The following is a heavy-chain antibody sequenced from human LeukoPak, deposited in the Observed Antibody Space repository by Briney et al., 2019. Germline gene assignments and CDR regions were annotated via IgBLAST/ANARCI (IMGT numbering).Heavy chain of an antibody. J-gene: IGHJ4*02. CDR3: AKEACGGDCHRDYFDY. CDR1: GFTFSSYS. Sequence: GGSLRLSCAASGFTFSSYSMNWVRQAPGKGLAWVSSISSTSSYIYYADSVKGRFTISRDNAKNSLYLQMNSLRAEDTAVYYCAKEACGGDCHRDYFDYWGQGTLVTVSS. CDR2: ISSTSSYI. D-gene: IGHD2-21*02. V-gene: IGHV3-21*01.